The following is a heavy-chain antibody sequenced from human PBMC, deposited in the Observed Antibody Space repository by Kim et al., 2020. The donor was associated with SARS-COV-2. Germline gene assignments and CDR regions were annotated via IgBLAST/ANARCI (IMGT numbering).Heavy chain of an antibody. V-gene: IGHV3-48*02. CDR2: ISSSSSTI. CDR3: AKKVAGRFYAEYFQH. J-gene: IGHJ1*01. D-gene: IGHD6-19*01. Sequence: GGSLRLSCAASGFTFSSYSMNWVRQAPGKGLEWVSYISSSSSTIYYADSVKGRFTISRDNAKNSLYLQMNSLRDEDTAVYYCAKKVAGRFYAEYFQHWGQGTLVTVSS. CDR1: GFTFSSYS.